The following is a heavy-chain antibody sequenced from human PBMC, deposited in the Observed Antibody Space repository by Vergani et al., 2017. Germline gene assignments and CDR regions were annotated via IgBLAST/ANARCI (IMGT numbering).Heavy chain of an antibody. D-gene: IGHD2-15*01. CDR3: ARGLAEGRIVDAFDI. V-gene: IGHV4-38-2*01. CDR2: IYHSGST. CDR1: GYSISSGYY. Sequence: QVQLQESGPGLVKPSETLSLTCAVSGYSISSGYYWGWIRQPPGKGLEWIGSIYHSGSTYYNPSLKSRVTISVDTSKNQFSLKLSSVTAADTAVYYCARGLAEGRIVDAFDIWGQATMVTVSS. J-gene: IGHJ3*02.